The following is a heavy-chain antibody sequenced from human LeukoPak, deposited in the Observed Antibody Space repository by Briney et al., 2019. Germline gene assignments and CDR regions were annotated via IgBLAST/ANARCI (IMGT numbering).Heavy chain of an antibody. CDR1: GGSLSGYY. J-gene: IGHJ4*02. Sequence: SETLSLTCAVYGGSLSGYYWSWIRQPPGKGLEWIGEINHSGSTNYNPSLKSRVTISVDTSKNQFSLKLSSVTAADTAVYYCARGGLAARPLDYWGQGTLVTVSS. CDR3: ARGGLAARPLDY. D-gene: IGHD6-6*01. V-gene: IGHV4-34*01. CDR2: INHSGST.